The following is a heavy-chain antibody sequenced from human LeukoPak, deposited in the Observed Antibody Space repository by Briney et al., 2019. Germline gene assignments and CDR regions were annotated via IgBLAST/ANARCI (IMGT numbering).Heavy chain of an antibody. CDR3: ARLWYGGYGVDY. CDR2: INTDGSST. J-gene: IGHJ4*02. Sequence: GGSLRLSCAASGFTFSSYWMHWVRQAPGKGLVWVSRINTDGSSTSYADSVKGRFSISRDNAKNTLYLQMNSLRAEDTAVYYCARLWYGGYGVDYWGQGTLVTVSS. D-gene: IGHD5-12*01. CDR1: GFTFSSYW. V-gene: IGHV3-74*01.